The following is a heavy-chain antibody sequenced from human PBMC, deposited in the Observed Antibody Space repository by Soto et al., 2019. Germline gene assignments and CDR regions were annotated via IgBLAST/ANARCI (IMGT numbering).Heavy chain of an antibody. Sequence: GASVKVSCKTSGFTFTNYAINWVRQAPGQGLQWMGWISAYSGDTKYAQRFQDRLTVTTDPSTTTAYMELRSLRSDDTAVYCCARDGRAFSIFGETMDVWGQGTTVTVSS. CDR3: ARDGRAFSIFGETMDV. CDR1: GFTFTNYA. J-gene: IGHJ6*02. D-gene: IGHD3-3*01. CDR2: ISAYSGDT. V-gene: IGHV1-18*01.